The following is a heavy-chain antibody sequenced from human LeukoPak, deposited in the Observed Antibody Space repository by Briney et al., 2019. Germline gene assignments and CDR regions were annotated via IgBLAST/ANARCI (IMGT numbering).Heavy chain of an antibody. Sequence: PSETLSLTCTVSGGSISSSSYYWGWIRQPPGKGLEWIGSIYYSGSTYYNPSLKSRVTISVDTSKNQFSLKLSSVTAADTAVYYCARHPEYPWEGYFDYWGQGTLVTVSS. CDR1: GGSISSSSYY. V-gene: IGHV4-39*01. CDR3: ARHPEYPWEGYFDY. J-gene: IGHJ4*02. D-gene: IGHD2/OR15-2a*01. CDR2: IYYSGST.